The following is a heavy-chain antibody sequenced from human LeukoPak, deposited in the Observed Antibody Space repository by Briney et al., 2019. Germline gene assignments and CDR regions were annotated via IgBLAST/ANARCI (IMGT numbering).Heavy chain of an antibody. V-gene: IGHV3-23*01. CDR3: AKNPSDSIFYGMDV. CDR2: ISGSGGNT. Sequence: GGSLRLSCAASGFTFSSYAMSWVRQAPGKGLEWVSAISGSGGNTHHADSVKGRFTISRDNSKNTLYLQMNSLRAEDTAVYYCAKNPSDSIFYGMDVWGQGTTVTVSS. D-gene: IGHD2-21*02. CDR1: GFTFSSYA. J-gene: IGHJ6*02.